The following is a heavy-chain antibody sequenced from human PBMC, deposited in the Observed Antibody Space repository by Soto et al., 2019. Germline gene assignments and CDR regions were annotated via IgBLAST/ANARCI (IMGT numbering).Heavy chain of an antibody. D-gene: IGHD6-19*01. V-gene: IGHV3-23*01. CDR1: GFTFSSYA. CDR3: AKDGLEQWLVPRYYYYGMDV. J-gene: IGHJ6*02. Sequence: PGGSLRLSCAASGFTFSSYAMSWVRQAPGKGLEWVSAISGSGGSTYYADSVKGRFTISRDNSKNTLYLQMNSLRAEDTAVYYCAKDGLEQWLVPRYYYYGMDVWGQGTTVTVSS. CDR2: ISGSGGST.